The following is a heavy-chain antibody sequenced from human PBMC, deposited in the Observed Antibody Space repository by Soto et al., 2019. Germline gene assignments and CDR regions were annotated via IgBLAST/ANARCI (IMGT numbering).Heavy chain of an antibody. CDR2: INPDSGGT. Sequence: QEQLVQSGAEVKKPGASLKVSCKASGYTFTDYYIHWVRQAPGQGLEWVGWINPDSGGTNLAQRFQGRVTMTGATSINPAYMELSSMRSDDTAVYYCAIRTGQLAIISEFDGDWFFEVWGRGTLVTVSS. CDR1: GYTFTDYY. J-gene: IGHJ2*01. D-gene: IGHD2-2*01. V-gene: IGHV1-2*02. CDR3: AIRTGQLAIISEFDGDWFFEV.